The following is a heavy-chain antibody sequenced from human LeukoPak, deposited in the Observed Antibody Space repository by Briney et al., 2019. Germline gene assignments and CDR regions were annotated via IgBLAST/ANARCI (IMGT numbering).Heavy chain of an antibody. D-gene: IGHD3-22*01. J-gene: IGHJ3*02. CDR1: GGSISSYY. Sequence: SETLSLTCTVSGGSISSYYWSWIRQPPGKGLEWIGYIYYSGSTNYNPSLKSRVTISVDTSKNQFSLKLSSVTAADTAVYYCARVEGGYYYDSSGYYYGNAFDIWGQGTMVTVSS. V-gene: IGHV4-59*01. CDR3: ARVEGGYYYDSSGYYYGNAFDI. CDR2: IYYSGST.